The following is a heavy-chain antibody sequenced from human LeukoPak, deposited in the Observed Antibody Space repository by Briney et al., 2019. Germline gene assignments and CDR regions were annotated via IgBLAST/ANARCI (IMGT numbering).Heavy chain of an antibody. D-gene: IGHD3-10*01. V-gene: IGHV7-4-1*02. CDR1: GYTFTSYA. CDR2: INTNTGNP. CDR3: ARETMVRGVNYFDY. Sequence: ASVKVSCKASGYTFTSYAMNWVRQAPGQGLEWMGWINTNTGNPTYAQGFTGRFVFSLDTFVSTAYLQISSLKAEDTAVYYCARETMVRGVNYFDYWGQGTLVTVSS. J-gene: IGHJ4*02.